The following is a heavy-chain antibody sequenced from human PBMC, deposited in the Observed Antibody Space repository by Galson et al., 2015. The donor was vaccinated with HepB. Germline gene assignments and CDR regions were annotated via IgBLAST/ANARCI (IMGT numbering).Heavy chain of an antibody. V-gene: IGHV3-74*03. CDR3: VRGYLGAFDI. CDR1: GFTFSSYA. CDR2: IARDEST. J-gene: IGHJ3*02. D-gene: IGHD1-26*01. Sequence: SLRLSCAASGFTFSSYAMHWVRHSPGKGLVWVSRIARDESTAYAGSVKGRFTISRDNAKNTLYLQMNSLRVEDTAVYYCVRGYLGAFDIWGLGTMVTVSS.